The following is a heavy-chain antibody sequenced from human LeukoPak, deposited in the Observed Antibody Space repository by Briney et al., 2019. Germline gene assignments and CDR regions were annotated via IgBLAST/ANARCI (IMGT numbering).Heavy chain of an antibody. V-gene: IGHV4-61*02. CDR2: IYTSGST. Sequence: PSETLSLTRTVSGGSISSGSYYWSWIRQPAGKGLEWIGRIYTSGSTNYNPSLKSRVTISVDTSKNQFSLKLSSVTAADTAVYYCAREGWLSTTNYWGQGTLVTVSS. CDR3: AREGWLSTTNY. CDR1: GGSISSGSYY. D-gene: IGHD3-22*01. J-gene: IGHJ4*02.